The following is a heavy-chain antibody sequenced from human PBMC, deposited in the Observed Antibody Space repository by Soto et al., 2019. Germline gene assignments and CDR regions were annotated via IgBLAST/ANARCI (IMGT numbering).Heavy chain of an antibody. V-gene: IGHV4-59*01. CDR1: GGSISSYY. CDR3: ARVVVDFWSGYPYYYYYGMDV. J-gene: IGHJ6*02. D-gene: IGHD3-3*01. Sequence: SETLSLTCTVSGGSISSYYWSWIRQPPGRGLEWIGYIYYSGSTNYNPSLKSRVTISVDTSKNQFSLKLSSVTAADTAVYYCARVVVDFWSGYPYYYYYGMDVWGQGTTVTVSS. CDR2: IYYSGST.